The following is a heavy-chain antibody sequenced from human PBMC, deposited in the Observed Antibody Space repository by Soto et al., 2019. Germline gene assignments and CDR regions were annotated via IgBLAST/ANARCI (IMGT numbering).Heavy chain of an antibody. Sequence: SETLSLTCAVYGGSFSGYYWSWIRQSPWKGLEWIGEINHSGSTNYTPSLKSRVTVSVDTSKNQVSLKLSSVTAADTAVYYCARTTAFVSGTYPPAHFDYWXQGTRVTVSS. V-gene: IGHV4-34*01. CDR2: INHSGST. CDR1: GGSFSGYY. D-gene: IGHD3-16*01. CDR3: ARTTAFVSGTYPPAHFDY. J-gene: IGHJ4*02.